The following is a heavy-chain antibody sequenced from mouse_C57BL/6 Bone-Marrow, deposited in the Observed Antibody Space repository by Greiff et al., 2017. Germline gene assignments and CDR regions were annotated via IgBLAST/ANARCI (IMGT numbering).Heavy chain of an antibody. CDR3: ARGGLSVFDY. J-gene: IGHJ2*01. V-gene: IGHV1-82*01. D-gene: IGHD3-1*01. Sequence: LQESGPELVKPGASVKISCKASGYAFSSSWLNWVKQRPGKGLEWIGRIYPGDGDTNYNGKFKGKATLTADKSSSTAYMQLSSLTSEDSAVYFCARGGLSVFDYWGQGTTLTVAS. CDR2: IYPGDGDT. CDR1: GYAFSSSW.